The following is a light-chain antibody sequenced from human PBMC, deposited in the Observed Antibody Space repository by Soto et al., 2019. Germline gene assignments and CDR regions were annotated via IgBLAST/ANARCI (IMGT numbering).Light chain of an antibody. CDR3: QQYGSSLFT. V-gene: IGKV3-20*01. CDR1: QSVSSKY. Sequence: DIVLTQSPGTLSLSPGERATLSCRASQSVSSKYLAWYQQKPGQAPRVLIYGASIRATGIPERFSGGGSGIDFSFTFNRLEPEDFAVYYCQQYGSSLFTFRPGTKVDIK. CDR2: GAS. J-gene: IGKJ3*01.